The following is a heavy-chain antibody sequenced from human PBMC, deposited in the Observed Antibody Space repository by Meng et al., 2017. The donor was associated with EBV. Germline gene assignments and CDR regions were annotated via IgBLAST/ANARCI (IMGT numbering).Heavy chain of an antibody. J-gene: IGHJ4*02. D-gene: IGHD3-10*01. V-gene: IGHV1-69*01. CDR2: FLPRLGAP. Sequence: GPAAGECKKPGSSVKVSRKTSGGPFRYYAISWVRQAPGQGLEWLGGFLPRLGAPNYAQKFHGRVKITADESTSTHYMDLSSLRSEDTAIYYCASESGRGYTPDYWGQGTLVTVSS. CDR3: ASESGRGYTPDY. CDR1: GGPFRYYA.